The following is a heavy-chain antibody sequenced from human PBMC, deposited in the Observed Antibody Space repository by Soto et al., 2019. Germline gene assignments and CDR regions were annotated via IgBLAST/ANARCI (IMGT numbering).Heavy chain of an antibody. V-gene: IGHV3-66*01. CDR2: IYSGGSI. D-gene: IGHD3-10*01. J-gene: IGHJ6*02. CDR3: ARDRGNYIYYYYGMDV. CDR1: GFTVSSNF. Sequence: EVQLVESGGGLVQPGGSLRLSCAAPGFTVSSNFMSWVPQAPGKGLEWVSVIYSGGSIYYADSVKGRFIISRDNSKNTVYLQMNSLRAEDTAMYYCARDRGNYIYYYYGMDVWGQGTTVTVSS.